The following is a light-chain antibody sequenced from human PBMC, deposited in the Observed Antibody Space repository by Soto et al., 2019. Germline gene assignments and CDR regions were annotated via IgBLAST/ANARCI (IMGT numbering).Light chain of an antibody. J-gene: IGKJ1*01. CDR1: QSISSW. V-gene: IGKV1-5*01. CDR3: QQYNSYSPA. Sequence: DIQMTEPPSTLSASLGDRVNITCRASQSISSWLAWYQQKPGKAPKLLIYDASSLESGVPSRFSGSGSGTEFTLTISSLQPDDFATYYCQQYNSYSPAFGHGTKVDI. CDR2: DAS.